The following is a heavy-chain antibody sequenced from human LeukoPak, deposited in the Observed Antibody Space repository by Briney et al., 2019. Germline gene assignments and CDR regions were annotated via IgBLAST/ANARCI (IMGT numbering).Heavy chain of an antibody. CDR2: IYSGGST. J-gene: IGHJ6*03. CDR3: ARVWGIYRYMDV. V-gene: IGHV3-53*01. CDR1: GFSVSSKY. D-gene: IGHD3-16*02. Sequence: PGGSLRLSCAASGFSVSSKYMSWVRQAPGKGLEWVSSIYSGGSTYYADSVKGRFSFSRDTSNNTLYLQMNSLRAEDTAVYSCARVWGIYRYMDVWGHGTTVTVSS.